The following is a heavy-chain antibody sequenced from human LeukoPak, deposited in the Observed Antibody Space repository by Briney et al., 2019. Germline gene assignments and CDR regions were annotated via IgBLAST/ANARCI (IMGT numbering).Heavy chain of an antibody. CDR3: ARDLHQDTGPAADIRAFDI. CDR2: ISSSGSTI. Sequence: PGGSLRLSCAASGFTFSDYYTSWIRQAPGKGLEWVSYISSSGSTIYYADSVKGRFTISRDNAKNSLYLQMNSLRAEDTAVYYCARDLHQDTGPAADIRAFDIWGQGTMVTVSS. J-gene: IGHJ3*02. D-gene: IGHD2-2*01. CDR1: GFTFSDYY. V-gene: IGHV3-11*01.